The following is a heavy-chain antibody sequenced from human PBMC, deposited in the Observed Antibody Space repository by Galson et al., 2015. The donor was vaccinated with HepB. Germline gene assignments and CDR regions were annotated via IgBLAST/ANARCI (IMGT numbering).Heavy chain of an antibody. Sequence: SLRLSCAASGFTFSSYAMSWVRQTPGKGLEWVSAISGSGGSTYYADSVKGRFTISRDNSKNTLYLQMNSLRAEDTAVYYCAKGGAVVVPAAVYYYYGMDVWGQGTTVTVSS. D-gene: IGHD2-2*01. V-gene: IGHV3-23*01. J-gene: IGHJ6*02. CDR1: GFTFSSYA. CDR2: ISGSGGST. CDR3: AKGGAVVVPAAVYYYYGMDV.